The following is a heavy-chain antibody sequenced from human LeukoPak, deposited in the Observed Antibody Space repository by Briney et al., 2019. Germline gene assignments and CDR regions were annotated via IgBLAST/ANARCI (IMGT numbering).Heavy chain of an antibody. CDR1: GGSLSSYY. CDR3: ARERSVPDSSGYYYVRWFDP. J-gene: IGHJ5*02. CDR2: IYYSGST. Sequence: PSETLSLTCTVSGGSLSSYYWSWLRQPPGKGLEGIGYIYYSGSTNYNPSLTSRVTISVDTSKNQFSLKLSSVTAADTAVYYCARERSVPDSSGYYYVRWFDPWGRGPLVTVPS. V-gene: IGHV4-59*01. D-gene: IGHD3-22*01.